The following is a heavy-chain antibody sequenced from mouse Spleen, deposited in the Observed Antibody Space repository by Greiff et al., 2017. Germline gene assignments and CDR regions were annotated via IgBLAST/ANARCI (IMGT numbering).Heavy chain of an antibody. CDR3: ARHGGNYDRYYAMDY. D-gene: IGHD2-1*01. CDR2: ISSGGGNT. J-gene: IGHJ4*01. V-gene: IGHV5-9-3*01. Sequence: EVQGVESGGGLVKLGGSLKLSCAASGFTFSSYAMSWVRQTPEKRLEWVATISSGGGNTYYPDSVKGRFTISRDNAKNTLYLQMSSLKSEDTAMYYCARHGGNYDRYYAMDYWGQGTSVTVSS. CDR1: GFTFSSYA.